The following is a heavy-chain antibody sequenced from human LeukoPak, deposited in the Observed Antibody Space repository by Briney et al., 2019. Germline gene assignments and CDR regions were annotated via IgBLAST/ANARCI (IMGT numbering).Heavy chain of an antibody. CDR3: ARGNMGSYEDFDY. J-gene: IGHJ4*02. CDR2: INPNSGGT. D-gene: IGHD3-16*01. Sequence: ASVKVSCKASGYTFTGYYMHWVRQAPGQGLEWMGWINPNSGGTNYAQKFRGRVTMTRDTSISTAYMELSGLRSDDTAVYYCARGNMGSYEDFDYWGQGTLVTVSS. CDR1: GYTFTGYY. V-gene: IGHV1-2*02.